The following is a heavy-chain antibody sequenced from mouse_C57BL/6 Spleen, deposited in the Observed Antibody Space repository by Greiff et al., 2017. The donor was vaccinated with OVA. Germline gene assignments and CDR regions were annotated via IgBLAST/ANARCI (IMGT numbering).Heavy chain of an antibody. CDR2: IWSGGST. D-gene: IGHD4-1*01. J-gene: IGHJ4*01. Sequence: VQLQESGPGLVQPSQSLSITCTVSGFSLTSYGVHWVRQSPGKGLEWLGVIWSGGSTDYNADFISRLSISKDNSKSKVFFKMHSLQANDTAIYYCARKELGRGYAMDYWGQGTSVTVSS. CDR1: GFSLTSYG. V-gene: IGHV2-2*02. CDR3: ARKELGRGYAMDY.